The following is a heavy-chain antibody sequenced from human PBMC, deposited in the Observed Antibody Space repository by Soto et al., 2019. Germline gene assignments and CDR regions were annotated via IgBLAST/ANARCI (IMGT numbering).Heavy chain of an antibody. CDR2: TYYTSKWYN. CDR1: GDSGSRKSAA. V-gene: IGHV6-1*01. J-gene: IGHJ6*02. CDR3: ARGNYWYYGMDV. Sequence: SQTLSLTCAISGDSGSRKSAAWNWIRQSPSRGLEWLGRTYYTSKWYNDYAVSVKSRITINPDTSKNQFSLQLNSVTPEDTAVYYCARGNYWYYGMDVWGQGTTVTVSS.